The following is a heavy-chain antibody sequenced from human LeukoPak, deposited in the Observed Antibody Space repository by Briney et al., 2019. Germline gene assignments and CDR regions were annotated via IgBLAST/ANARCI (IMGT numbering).Heavy chain of an antibody. CDR1: GGSVSSGSYY. J-gene: IGHJ4*02. CDR3: ARVGIAVASPFFDY. V-gene: IGHV4-61*01. Sequence: NPSETLSLTCTVSGGSVSSGSYYWTWIRQPPGKGPEWIGYIYYSGTTNYNPSLKSRVTISVDTSKNQFSLKLGSVTAADTAVYYCARVGIAVASPFFDYWGQGTLVTVSS. CDR2: IYYSGTT. D-gene: IGHD6-19*01.